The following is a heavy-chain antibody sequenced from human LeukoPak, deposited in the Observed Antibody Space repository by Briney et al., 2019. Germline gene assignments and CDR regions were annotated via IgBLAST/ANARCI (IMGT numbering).Heavy chain of an antibody. V-gene: IGHV4-38-2*02. D-gene: IGHD3-10*01. CDR1: GYSISSGYY. J-gene: IGHJ6*03. CDR2: IYHSGST. Sequence: SETLSLTCAVSGYSISSGYYWGWIRPPPGKGLEWIGSIYHSGSTYYNPSLKSRVTISVDTSKNQFSLKLRSVTAADTAVYFCARENYYYGSGSPPYYYYYYMDVWGKGTTVTISS. CDR3: ARENYYYGSGSPPYYYYYYMDV.